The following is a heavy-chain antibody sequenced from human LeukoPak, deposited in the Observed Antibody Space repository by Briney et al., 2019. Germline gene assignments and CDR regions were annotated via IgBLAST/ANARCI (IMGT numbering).Heavy chain of an antibody. D-gene: IGHD5-24*01. CDR1: GYTFSNYY. V-gene: IGHV1-46*01. CDR3: ARDLGDGYKENAFDI. Sequence: ASVKVSCKASGYTFSNYYIHWVRQAPGQWLEWMGITNPNGGSTSYAQKFQGRVTMTRDTSTSTVYMELSSLRSEDTAVYYCARDLGDGYKENAFDIRGQGTMVTVSS. J-gene: IGHJ3*02. CDR2: TNPNGGST.